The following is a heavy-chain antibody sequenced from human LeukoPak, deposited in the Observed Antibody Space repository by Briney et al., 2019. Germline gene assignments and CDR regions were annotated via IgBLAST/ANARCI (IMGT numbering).Heavy chain of an antibody. CDR2: IYTSGST. CDR3: ARDPPRVGGYYYYYMDV. J-gene: IGHJ6*03. Sequence: PSETLSLTCTVSDGSISSYYWSWIRQPAGKGLEWIGRIYTSGSTNYNPSLKSRVTMSVDTSKNQFSLKLSSVTAADTAVYYCARDPPRVGGYYYYYMDVWGKGTTVTVSS. CDR1: DGSISSYY. V-gene: IGHV4-4*07. D-gene: IGHD1-26*01.